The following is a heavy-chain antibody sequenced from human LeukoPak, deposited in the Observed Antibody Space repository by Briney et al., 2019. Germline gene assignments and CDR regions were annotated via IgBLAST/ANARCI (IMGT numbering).Heavy chain of an antibody. CDR1: GFTFSSYT. CDR3: ARKLHSDNSHDAFDI. V-gene: IGHV3-21*01. J-gene: IGHJ3*02. D-gene: IGHD1-1*01. CDR2: ISSSSTNI. Sequence: GGSLRLSCAASGFTFSSYTMNWVRQAPGKGLEWVSCISSSSTNIYYADSVKGRFTISRDNAKNSLYLQMNSLRAEDTAVYYCARKLHSDNSHDAFDIWGQGTMVIVSS.